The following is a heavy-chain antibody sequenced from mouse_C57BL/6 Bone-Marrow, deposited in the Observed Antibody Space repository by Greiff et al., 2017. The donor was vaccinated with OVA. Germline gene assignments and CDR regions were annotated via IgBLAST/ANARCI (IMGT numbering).Heavy chain of an antibody. D-gene: IGHD2-4*01. Sequence: VQLQQSGAELASPGASVTLSCKASGYTFTDHIMNWVKKRPGQGLEWIGRIYPVSGETNYNQKFMGKATFSVDRSSSTAYMQLSSLTSEDSAVYFCARERNLGYDYEDWGQGTLVTVSA. CDR1: GYTFTDHI. J-gene: IGHJ3*01. CDR3: ARERNLGYDYED. CDR2: IYPVSGET. V-gene: IGHV1-11*01.